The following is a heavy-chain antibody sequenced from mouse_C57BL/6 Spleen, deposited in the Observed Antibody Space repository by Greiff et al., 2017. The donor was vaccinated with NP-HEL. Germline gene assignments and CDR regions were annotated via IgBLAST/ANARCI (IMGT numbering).Heavy chain of an antibody. Sequence: EVMLVESGGGLVKPGGSLKLSCAASGFTFSSYAMSWVRQTPEKRLEWVATISDGGSYTYYPDNVKGRFTISRDNAKNNLYLQMSHLTSEDTAMYYGAREEGTGTFAYWGQGTLVTVSA. V-gene: IGHV5-4*01. J-gene: IGHJ3*01. CDR2: ISDGGSYT. D-gene: IGHD4-1*01. CDR3: AREEGTGTFAY. CDR1: GFTFSSYA.